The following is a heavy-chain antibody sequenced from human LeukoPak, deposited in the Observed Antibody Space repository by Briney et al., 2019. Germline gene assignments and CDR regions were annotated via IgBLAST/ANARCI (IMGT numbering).Heavy chain of an antibody. V-gene: IGHV1-18*01. CDR3: ARDLRITFGGVIVMGY. CDR1: GYTFTSYG. D-gene: IGHD3-16*02. J-gene: IGHJ4*02. CDR2: ISAYNGNT. Sequence: GASVKVSFKASGYTFTSYGISWVRQAPGQGLEWMGWISAYNGNTNYAQKLQGRVTMTTDTSTSTAYMELRSLRSDDTAVYYCARDLRITFGGVIVMGYWGQGTLVTVSS.